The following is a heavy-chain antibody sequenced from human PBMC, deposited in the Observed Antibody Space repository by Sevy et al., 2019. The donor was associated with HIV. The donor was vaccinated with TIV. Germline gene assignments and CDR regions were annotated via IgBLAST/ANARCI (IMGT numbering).Heavy chain of an antibody. D-gene: IGHD1-26*01. V-gene: IGHV3-21*01. Sequence: GGSLRLSCAASGFTFSSYSMNWVRQAPGKGLEWVSSISSSSSYIYYADSVKGRFTISRDNAKNSLYLQMNSLRAEDTAVYYCARDRILILTINSGSYYRPYYYYGMDVWGQGTTVTVSS. J-gene: IGHJ6*02. CDR2: ISSSSSYI. CDR3: ARDRILILTINSGSYYRPYYYYGMDV. CDR1: GFTFSSYS.